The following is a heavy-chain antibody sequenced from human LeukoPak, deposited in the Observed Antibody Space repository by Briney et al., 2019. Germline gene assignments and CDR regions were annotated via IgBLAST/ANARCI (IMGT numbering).Heavy chain of an antibody. V-gene: IGHV1-69*01. Sequence: SVKVSCKASGGTFSSYAISWVRQAPGQGLEWTGGIIPIFGTANYAQKFQGRVTITADESTSTAYMELSSLRSEDTAVYYCFSTRTYYYDSSGYQNHDYWGQGTLVTVSS. D-gene: IGHD3-22*01. CDR1: GGTFSSYA. CDR2: IIPIFGTA. CDR3: FSTRTYYYDSSGYQNHDY. J-gene: IGHJ4*02.